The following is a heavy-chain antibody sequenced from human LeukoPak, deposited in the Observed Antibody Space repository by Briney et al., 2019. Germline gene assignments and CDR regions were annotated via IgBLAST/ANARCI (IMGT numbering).Heavy chain of an antibody. CDR2: IYYSGST. D-gene: IGHD2-2*01. J-gene: IGHJ4*02. V-gene: IGHV4-59*12. CDR3: ARGSRDIVVVPASFSYYFDY. CDR1: GGSFISYY. Sequence: PSETLSLTCTVSGGSFISYYWSWIRQPPGKGLEWIGYIYYSGSTNYNPSLKSRVTISVDTSKNQFSLKLSSVTAADTAVYYCARGSRDIVVVPASFSYYFDYWGQGTLVTVSS.